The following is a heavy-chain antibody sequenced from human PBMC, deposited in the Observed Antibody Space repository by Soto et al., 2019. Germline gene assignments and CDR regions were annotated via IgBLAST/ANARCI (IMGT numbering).Heavy chain of an antibody. V-gene: IGHV1-69*13. CDR2: IIPIFGTA. J-gene: IGHJ6*02. CDR1: GGTISSYA. Sequence: SVKVSCKASGGTISSYAISWVRQAPGQGPEWMGGIIPIFGTANYAQKFQGRVTITADESTSTAYMELSSLRSEDTAVYYCARVAIAAAGSWDYYFYYRMDDWGQGTTVTVSS. CDR3: ARVAIAAAGSWDYYFYYRMDD. D-gene: IGHD6-13*01.